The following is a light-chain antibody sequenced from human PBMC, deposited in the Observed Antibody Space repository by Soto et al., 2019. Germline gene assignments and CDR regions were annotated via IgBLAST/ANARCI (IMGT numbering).Light chain of an antibody. V-gene: IGKV3-20*01. CDR2: GAS. J-gene: IGKJ4*01. CDR3: QQYGSSLIT. Sequence: EIVLTQSPGTLSLSPGERATLSCRASQSVSISYLAWYQQKPGQAPRLLIYGASSRATGIPDRFSGSGSGTDFTLTISRLEPEDFAVYYCQQYGSSLITFGGGTKVEIK. CDR1: QSVSISY.